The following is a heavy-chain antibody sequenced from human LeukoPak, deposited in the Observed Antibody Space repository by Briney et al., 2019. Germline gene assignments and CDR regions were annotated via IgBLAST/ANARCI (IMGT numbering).Heavy chain of an antibody. CDR1: AYSISDGWV. J-gene: IGHJ5*02. V-gene: IGHV4-38-2*02. CDR2: IYHSGTT. Sequence: SETLSLTCTVSAYSISDGWVWGMIRQPPGKGLEWNGSIYHSGTTYYNPSLKSRVTMSVDTSNNQFSLKLTSVTAADTAMYYCSRLSHVAGAPKVSWFDPWGQGTLVTVSS. CDR3: SRLSHVAGAPKVSWFDP. D-gene: IGHD1-26*01.